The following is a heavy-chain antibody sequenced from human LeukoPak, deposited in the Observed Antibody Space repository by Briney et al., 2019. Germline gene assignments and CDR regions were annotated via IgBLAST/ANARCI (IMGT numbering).Heavy chain of an antibody. CDR2: IYSDGTT. Sequence: SGTLSLTCAVSGGSLSSSNWWSWVRQPPGQGLEWTGSIYSDGTTYYNPSLKSRVSISADTSKNHFSLWLSSVTAADMAVYYCAKHRGSFFEAFDIWGQGTAVSVSS. J-gene: IGHJ3*02. D-gene: IGHD1-26*01. CDR3: AKHRGSFFEAFDI. CDR1: GGSLSSSNW. V-gene: IGHV4-4*02.